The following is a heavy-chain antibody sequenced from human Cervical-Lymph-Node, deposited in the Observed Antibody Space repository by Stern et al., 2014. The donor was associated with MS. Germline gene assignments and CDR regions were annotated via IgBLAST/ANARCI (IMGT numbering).Heavy chain of an antibody. D-gene: IGHD4-11*01. CDR1: GYSFTSHW. CDR3: ARHQTDYKGRDYYYYGMDV. V-gene: IGHV5-51*01. Sequence: VQLGQSGAEVKKPGESLKISCKGSGYSFTSHWIGWVRQMPGKGLEWMGMIYPGDSDTRYSPSFPGPVPISAHKSISPAHLQWSSLKAPDTAIYYCARHQTDYKGRDYYYYGMDVWGQGTTVTVSS. J-gene: IGHJ6*02. CDR2: IYPGDSDT.